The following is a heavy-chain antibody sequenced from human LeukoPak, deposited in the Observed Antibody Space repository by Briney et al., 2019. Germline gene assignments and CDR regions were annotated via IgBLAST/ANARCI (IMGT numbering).Heavy chain of an antibody. V-gene: IGHV4-59*08. D-gene: IGHD3-22*01. J-gene: IGHJ3*02. CDR1: GGSISSYY. CDR3: ARHSPYYYDSLQAAFDI. Sequence: SETLSLTCTVSGGSISSYYWSWIRQPPGKGLEWIGYIYYSGSTNYNPSLRSRVTISVDTSKNQFSLKLSSVTAADTAVCYCARHSPYYYDSLQAAFDIWGQGTMVTVSS. CDR2: IYYSGST.